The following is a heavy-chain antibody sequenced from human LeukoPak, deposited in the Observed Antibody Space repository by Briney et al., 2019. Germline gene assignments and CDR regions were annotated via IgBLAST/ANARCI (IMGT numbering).Heavy chain of an antibody. CDR1: GYTFTSCD. CDR2: MNPNSGNT. D-gene: IGHD6-19*01. J-gene: IGHJ4*02. Sequence: GASVKVYCKASGYTFTSCDINWVRQATGQGLEWMGWMNPNSGNTGYGQSFQGRITMTRDISIGTAYMELSNLTSEDTAIYYCTRGSSGRRDNWGQGTLVTVSA. V-gene: IGHV1-8*01. CDR3: TRGSSGRRDN.